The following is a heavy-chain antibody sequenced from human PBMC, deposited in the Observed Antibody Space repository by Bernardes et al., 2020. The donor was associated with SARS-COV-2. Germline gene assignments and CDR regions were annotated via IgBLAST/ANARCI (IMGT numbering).Heavy chain of an antibody. J-gene: IGHJ4*02. D-gene: IGHD6-13*01. CDR3: ARDLSEARYSSSSDY. Sequence: GGSLRLSCAASGFAFSTYTMNWVRQAPGRGLEWISSISGSSGFIHYAESVTGRFTISRDNAKNSLYLQMSSLRAEDTGVYFCARDLSEARYSSSSDYWGRGTLVTVSS. V-gene: IGHV3-21*06. CDR1: GFAFSTYT. CDR2: ISGSSGFI.